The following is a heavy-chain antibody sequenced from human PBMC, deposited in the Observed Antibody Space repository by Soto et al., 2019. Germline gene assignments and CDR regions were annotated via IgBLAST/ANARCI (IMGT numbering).Heavy chain of an antibody. CDR1: GGSISSSSYY. CDR3: ARQVSCSSTSCYRFDY. V-gene: IGHV4-39*01. D-gene: IGHD2-2*01. CDR2: IYYSGST. J-gene: IGHJ4*02. Sequence: SETLSLTCTVSGGSISSSSYYWGWIRQPPGKGLEWIGSIYYSGSTYYNPSLKSRVTIAVDTSKNQFSLKLSFVTAADTAVYYCARQVSCSSTSCYRFDYWGQGTLVTVSS.